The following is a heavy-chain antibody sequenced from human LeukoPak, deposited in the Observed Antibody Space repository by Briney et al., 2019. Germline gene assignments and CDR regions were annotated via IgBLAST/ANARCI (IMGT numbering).Heavy chain of an antibody. Sequence: SETLSLTCTVSGGSISSYYWSWLRQPAGQGLEWIGRIYSSGSTNYNPSLKSRVTMSVDTSKNQFSLKLSSVAAADTAVYCCARDSSSWYSSVYWGQGTLVTVSS. CDR2: IYSSGST. CDR1: GGSISSYY. CDR3: ARDSSSWYSSVY. V-gene: IGHV4-4*07. D-gene: IGHD6-13*01. J-gene: IGHJ4*02.